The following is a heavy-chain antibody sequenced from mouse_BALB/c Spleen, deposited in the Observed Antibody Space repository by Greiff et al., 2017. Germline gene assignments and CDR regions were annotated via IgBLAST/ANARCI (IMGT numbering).Heavy chain of an antibody. CDR3: RRDRYGCFDY. CDR2: IRNKANGYTT. Sequence: EVLLVESGGGLVQPGGSLRLSCATSGFTFTDYYMSWVRQPPGKALEWLGFIRNKANGYTTEYSASVKGRFTISRDNSQSVLYLQMNTLRAEDSATYCCRRDRYGCFDYWGQGTTLTVSS. J-gene: IGHJ2*01. V-gene: IGHV7-3*02. CDR1: GFTFTDYY. D-gene: IGHD1-2*01.